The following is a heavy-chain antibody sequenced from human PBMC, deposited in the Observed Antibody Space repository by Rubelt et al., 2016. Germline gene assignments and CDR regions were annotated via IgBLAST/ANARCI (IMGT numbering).Heavy chain of an antibody. Sequence: QVQLVQSGAEVKKPGASVKISCKASGYTFTGYYMHWVRQAPGQGLEWMGWINPNSGGTNYAQKVQGRVTMTRDTSISTAYMELSRLRSDDTAVYYCARDLYKGRRWLVAYWGQGTLVTVSS. D-gene: IGHD6-19*01. J-gene: IGHJ4*02. CDR3: ARDLYKGRRWLVAY. CDR2: INPNSGGT. CDR1: GYTFTGYY. V-gene: IGHV1-2*02.